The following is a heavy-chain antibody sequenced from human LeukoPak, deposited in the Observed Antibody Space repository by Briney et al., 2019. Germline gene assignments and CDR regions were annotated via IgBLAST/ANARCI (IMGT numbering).Heavy chain of an antibody. CDR1: GFTFRRYG. J-gene: IGHJ4*02. D-gene: IGHD2-21*01. Sequence: GGTLRLSCAASGFTFRRYGMSWVRQAPGKGLEWVSAISSTDAGTYHADSVRGRFTISRDSSKNTLYLQMNSLRAGDAAVYYCAKAPVTSCRGAYCYPFDYWGQGTLVTVSS. V-gene: IGHV3-23*01. CDR2: ISSTDAGT. CDR3: AKAPVTSCRGAYCYPFDY.